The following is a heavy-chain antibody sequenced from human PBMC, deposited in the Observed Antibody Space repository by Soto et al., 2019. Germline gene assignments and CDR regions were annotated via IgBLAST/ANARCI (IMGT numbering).Heavy chain of an antibody. Sequence: SETLSLTCAVYGGSFSGYYWSWIRQPPGKGLEWIGEINHSGSTNYNPSLKSRLTISLDTSKKHFSLKLSSVTDADTAAYYCARADRTLVTSYSLDVWGQGTTVTVSS. J-gene: IGHJ6*02. CDR2: INHSGST. CDR3: ARADRTLVTSYSLDV. CDR1: GGSFSGYY. V-gene: IGHV4-34*01. D-gene: IGHD2-21*02.